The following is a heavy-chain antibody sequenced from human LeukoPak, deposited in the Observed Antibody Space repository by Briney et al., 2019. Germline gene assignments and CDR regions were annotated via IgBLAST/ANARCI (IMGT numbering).Heavy chain of an antibody. CDR3: ARGRYCSGGSCYPPNFDY. CDR1: GYTFTSYD. J-gene: IGHJ4*02. D-gene: IGHD2-15*01. CDR2: MSPNSGNT. Sequence: ASVKASCKASGYTFTSYDINWVRQATGQGLEWMGWMSPNSGNTGYAQKFQGRVTMTRNTSISTAYMELSSLRSEDTAVYYCARGRYCSGGSCYPPNFDYWGQGTLVTVSS. V-gene: IGHV1-8*01.